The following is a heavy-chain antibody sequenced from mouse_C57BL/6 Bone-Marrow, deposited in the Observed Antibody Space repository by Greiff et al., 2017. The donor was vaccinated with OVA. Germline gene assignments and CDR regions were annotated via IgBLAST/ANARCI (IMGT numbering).Heavy chain of an antibody. V-gene: IGHV1-69*01. D-gene: IGHD1-1*01. Sequence: QVQLQQSGAELVMPGASVKLSCKASGYTFTSYWMHWVKQRPGQGLEWIGEIDPSDSYTNYNQKFKGKSTLTVDKSSSTAYMQLSSLTSEDSAVYYCARGDYYGIGYAMDYWGQGTSVTVSS. CDR3: ARGDYYGIGYAMDY. J-gene: IGHJ4*01. CDR2: IDPSDSYT. CDR1: GYTFTSYW.